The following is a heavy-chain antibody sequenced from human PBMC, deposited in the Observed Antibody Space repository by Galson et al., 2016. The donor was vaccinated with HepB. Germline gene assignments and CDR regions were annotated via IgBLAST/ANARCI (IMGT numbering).Heavy chain of an antibody. CDR3: AKDTARYCSSTSCSYGMDV. V-gene: IGHV3-7*01. Sequence: SLRLSCAASGFTFRTSWMSWVRQPPGKGPEWVAIINPDGSQTYYVDSVKGRFTISRDNSKNTLYLQMNSLRAEDTAVYYCAKDTARYCSSTSCSYGMDVWGQGTTVTVSS. CDR2: INPDGSQT. D-gene: IGHD2-2*01. J-gene: IGHJ6*02. CDR1: GFTFRTSW.